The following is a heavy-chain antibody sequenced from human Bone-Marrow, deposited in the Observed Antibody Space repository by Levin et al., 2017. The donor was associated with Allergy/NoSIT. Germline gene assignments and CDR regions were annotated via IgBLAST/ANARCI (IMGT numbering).Heavy chain of an antibody. D-gene: IGHD2-15*01. CDR1: GGSISSSNW. V-gene: IGHV4-4*02. J-gene: IGHJ4*02. CDR3: ARRGRYCSGGSCTVYFDY. CDR2: IYHSGST. Sequence: PSETLSLTCAVSGGSISSSNWWSWVRQPPGKGLEWIGEIYHSGSTNYNPSLKSRVTISVDKSKNQFSLKLSSVTAADTAVYYCARRGRYCSGGSCTVYFDYWGQGTLVTVSS.